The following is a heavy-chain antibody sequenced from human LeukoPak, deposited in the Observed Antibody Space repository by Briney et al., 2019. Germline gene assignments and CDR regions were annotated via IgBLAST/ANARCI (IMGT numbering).Heavy chain of an antibody. J-gene: IGHJ3*01. V-gene: IGHV3-9*01. CDR2: ITWNSGEI. CDR1: GFTFGNYA. D-gene: IGHD3-10*01. Sequence: GGSLRLSCAAFGFTFGNYAMHWVRQAPGKGLGLVSGITWNSGEIDYADSVKGRFTISRDSATKSVYLQMNSLTTEDTALYYCVKEENPYGSGFDAFDLWGQGTMVTVSS. CDR3: VKEENPYGSGFDAFDL.